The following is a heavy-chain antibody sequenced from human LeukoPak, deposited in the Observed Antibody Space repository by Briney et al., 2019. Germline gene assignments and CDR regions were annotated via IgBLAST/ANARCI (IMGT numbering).Heavy chain of an antibody. CDR3: ARTITPKGDAFDI. Sequence: SETLSLTCTVSGGSISSGDYYWSWIRQPPGKGLEWIGYIYYSGSTYYNPSLKSRVTISVDTSKNQFSLKLSSVTAADTAVYYCARTITPKGDAFDIWGQGTMVTVSS. CDR2: IYYSGST. D-gene: IGHD5-12*01. V-gene: IGHV4-30-4*01. CDR1: GGSISSGDYY. J-gene: IGHJ3*02.